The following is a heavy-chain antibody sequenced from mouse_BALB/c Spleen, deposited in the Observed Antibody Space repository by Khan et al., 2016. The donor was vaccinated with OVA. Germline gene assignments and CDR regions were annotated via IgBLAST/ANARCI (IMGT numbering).Heavy chain of an antibody. V-gene: IGHV1S136*01. CDR2: IKPHNDGT. CDR3: ARCASTWNFSFAY. J-gene: IGHJ3*01. CDR1: GYTFTNYV. D-gene: IGHD2-1*01. Sequence: VQLQQSGPELVKPGASVKMSCKASGYTFTNYVTHWVKQKPGQGLEWIGYIKPHNDGTRFNEKFKGKATMTSDKSSRTAIMELSSLTTEDSAVSSCARCASTWNFSFAYWGQVTLVTVSS.